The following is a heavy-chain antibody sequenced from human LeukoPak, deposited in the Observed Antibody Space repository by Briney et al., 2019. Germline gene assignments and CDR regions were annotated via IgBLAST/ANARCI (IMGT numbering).Heavy chain of an antibody. CDR1: GGSVSSGSYY. CDR2: IYYSGST. J-gene: IGHJ5*02. D-gene: IGHD6-13*01. Sequence: SETLSLTCTVSGGSVSSGSYYWSWIRQPPGKGLEWIGYIYYSGSTNYNSSLKSRVTISVDTSKNQFSLKLSSVTAADTAVYYCATSSSTWYSNWFDPWGQGTLVTVSS. CDR3: ATSSSTWYSNWFDP. V-gene: IGHV4-61*01.